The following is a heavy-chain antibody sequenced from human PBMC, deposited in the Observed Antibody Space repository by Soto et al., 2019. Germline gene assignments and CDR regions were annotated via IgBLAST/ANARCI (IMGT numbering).Heavy chain of an antibody. CDR1: GFTFSTYA. V-gene: IGHV3-30-3*01. CDR3: ARGGEGWELLGNYFDY. Sequence: QVQLVESGGGVVQPGRSLRLACAASGFTFSTYAMHWVRQAPGKGLEWVAVISYGGTNLYYAGAVKGRFTISRDNSKNTLYLQMNSLRAEDTAVYYCARGGEGWELLGNYFDYWGQGSLVSVTS. D-gene: IGHD1-26*01. J-gene: IGHJ4*02. CDR2: ISYGGTNL.